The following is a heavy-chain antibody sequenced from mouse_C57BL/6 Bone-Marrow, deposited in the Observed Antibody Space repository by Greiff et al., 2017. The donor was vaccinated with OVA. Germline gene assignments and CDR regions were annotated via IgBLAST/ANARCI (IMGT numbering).Heavy chain of an antibody. CDR3: ARLITTVVATKWYFDV. D-gene: IGHD1-1*01. Sequence: QVQLQQPGAELVKPGASVKLSCKASGYTFTSYWMHWVKQRPGRGLEWIGRIDPNSGGTKYNEKFKSKATLTVDKPSSTAYMQLSSLTSEDSAVYYCARLITTVVATKWYFDVWGTGTTVTVSS. CDR2: IDPNSGGT. CDR1: GYTFTSYW. V-gene: IGHV1-72*01. J-gene: IGHJ1*03.